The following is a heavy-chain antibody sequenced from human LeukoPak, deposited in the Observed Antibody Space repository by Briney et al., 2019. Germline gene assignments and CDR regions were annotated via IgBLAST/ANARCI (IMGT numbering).Heavy chain of an antibody. D-gene: IGHD6-19*01. Sequence: SETLSLTCTVSDGSISNHYWSWIREPPGKGLEWIGYIYYSGSTNYNPSLKSRVTISVDTSKNQFSLKLSSVTAADTAVYYCARDQDSSGWSYGGFDYWGQGTLVTVSS. CDR2: IYYSGST. CDR1: DGSISNHY. V-gene: IGHV4-59*11. J-gene: IGHJ4*02. CDR3: ARDQDSSGWSYGGFDY.